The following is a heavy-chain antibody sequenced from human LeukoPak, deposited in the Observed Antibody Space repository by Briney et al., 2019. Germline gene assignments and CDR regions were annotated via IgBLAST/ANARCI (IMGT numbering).Heavy chain of an antibody. Sequence: VASVKVSCKASGGTFSSYAISWVRQAPGQGLEWMGGIIPIFGTANYAQKFQGRVTITADESTSTAYMELSSLRSEDTAVYYCAKGSGYEAQYYYYYMDVWGKGTTVTISS. V-gene: IGHV1-69*01. CDR2: IIPIFGTA. CDR1: GGTFSSYA. CDR3: AKGSGYEAQYYYYYMDV. D-gene: IGHD5-12*01. J-gene: IGHJ6*03.